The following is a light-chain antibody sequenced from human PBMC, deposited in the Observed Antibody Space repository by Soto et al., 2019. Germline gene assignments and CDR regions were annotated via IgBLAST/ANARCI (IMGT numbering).Light chain of an antibody. CDR3: CSYAGNSEV. J-gene: IGLJ1*01. Sequence: QSALTQPASVSGSPGQSLTIHCTGTSGDVGGYNLVSWYQQHPGKAPKLMIYEVTERPSGVSNRFSGSKSGNTESLTISGLQPDDEADYYCCSYAGNSEVFGTGTKVTVL. CDR1: SGDVGGYNL. V-gene: IGLV2-23*02. CDR2: EVT.